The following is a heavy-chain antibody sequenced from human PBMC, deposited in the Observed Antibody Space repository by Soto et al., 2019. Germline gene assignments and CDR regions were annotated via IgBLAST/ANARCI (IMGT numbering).Heavy chain of an antibody. CDR1: GGSISSYY. CDR2: IYYSGST. D-gene: IGHD2-15*01. Sequence: SETLSLTCTVSGGSISSYYWSWIRQPPGRGLEWIGYIYYSGSTNYNPSLKSRVTISVDTSKNQFSLKLSSVTAADTAVYYCARDNGRWAAPPEFDYWGQVTLVTVS. CDR3: ARDNGRWAAPPEFDY. V-gene: IGHV4-59*01. J-gene: IGHJ4*02.